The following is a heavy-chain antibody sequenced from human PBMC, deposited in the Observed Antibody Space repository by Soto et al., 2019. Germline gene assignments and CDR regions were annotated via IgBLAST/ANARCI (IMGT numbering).Heavy chain of an antibody. CDR2: ISTSSGTI. D-gene: IGHD4-17*01. J-gene: IGHJ4*01. CDR1: GFTFISYS. CDR3: ARERVLYGGYVSYFED. Sequence: GGSLRLSCAASGFTFISYSMNWVLQAPWKGLEWVSYISTSSGTIYYADSVKGRFTISRDNAKNSLYLQLNSLRAEDTAVYYCARERVLYGGYVSYFEDWGHGTRVTVAS. V-gene: IGHV3-48*01.